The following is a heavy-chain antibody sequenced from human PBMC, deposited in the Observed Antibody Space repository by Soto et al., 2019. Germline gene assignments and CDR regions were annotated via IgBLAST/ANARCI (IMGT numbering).Heavy chain of an antibody. Sequence: QVQLVESGGGVVPPGRSLKLSCIASGFAFGSHGMHWVRQVSGTGLEWVAVISHDGQNQYYRESVKGRFTISRDNYKNSLFLEVHSMSVEDTAVYYCARERADIVVAPVATSGMDVWGQGTAVTVSS. CDR1: GFAFGSHG. V-gene: IGHV3-30*03. J-gene: IGHJ6*02. D-gene: IGHD2-2*01. CDR2: ISHDGQNQ. CDR3: ARERADIVVAPVATSGMDV.